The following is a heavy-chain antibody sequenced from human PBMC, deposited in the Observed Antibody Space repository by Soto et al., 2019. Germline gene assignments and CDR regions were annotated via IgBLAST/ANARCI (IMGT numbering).Heavy chain of an antibody. Sequence: QVQLVQSGAEMKKPGASVKVSCKASGYTFTSYAMHWVRQAPGQRLEWMGWINAGNGNTKYSQKFQGRVTITRDTSASTASMELSSLRSEDTAVYYCARGPGGPDGPGDYWGQGTLVTVSS. V-gene: IGHV1-3*01. CDR2: INAGNGNT. J-gene: IGHJ4*02. CDR3: ARGPGGPDGPGDY. CDR1: GYTFTSYA. D-gene: IGHD2-15*01.